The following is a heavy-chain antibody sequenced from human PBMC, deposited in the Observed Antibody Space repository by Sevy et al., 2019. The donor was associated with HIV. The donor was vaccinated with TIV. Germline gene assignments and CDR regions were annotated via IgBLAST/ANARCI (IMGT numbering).Heavy chain of an antibody. V-gene: IGHV3-48*03. CDR2: ISSSGSTI. J-gene: IGHJ5*02. D-gene: IGHD3-10*01. CDR3: AREGIGRDWFDP. Sequence: GGSLRLSCAASGFTFSSYEMNWVRQAPGKGLEWVSYISSSGSTIYYADSVKGRFIISRDNAKNSLYLQMNSLRAEDTAVYYCAREGIGRDWFDPWGQGTLVTVSS. CDR1: GFTFSSYE.